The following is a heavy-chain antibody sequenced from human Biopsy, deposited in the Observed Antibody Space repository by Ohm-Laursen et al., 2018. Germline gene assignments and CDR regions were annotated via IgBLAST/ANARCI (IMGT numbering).Heavy chain of an antibody. CDR2: ISDSGST. J-gene: IGHJ5*02. Sequence: TLSLTCAVSGGSISSFYWTWIRRPPGKGPEWIGDISDSGSTNYKPSLKSCVIISVDTSKNQFSLNLHSVTAADTAVYFCARGLPRIAPMVRGRRTWFDPWGQGTLVTVSS. D-gene: IGHD3-10*01. V-gene: IGHV4-59*12. CDR3: ARGLPRIAPMVRGRRTWFDP. CDR1: GGSISSFY.